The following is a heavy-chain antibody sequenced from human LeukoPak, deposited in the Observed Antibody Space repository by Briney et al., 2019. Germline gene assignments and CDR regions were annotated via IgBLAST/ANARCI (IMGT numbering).Heavy chain of an antibody. CDR1: GYTFTSYG. J-gene: IGHJ4*02. Sequence: GASVKVSCKASGYTFTSYGISWVRQAPGQGLEWMGWISAYNGNTNYAQKLQGRVTMTTDTSTSTAYMELRSLRSDDTAVYYCAREGVTYYYDSSGYQPFDYWGQGTLVTVSS. CDR3: AREGVTYYYDSSGYQPFDY. D-gene: IGHD3-22*01. CDR2: ISAYNGNT. V-gene: IGHV1-18*01.